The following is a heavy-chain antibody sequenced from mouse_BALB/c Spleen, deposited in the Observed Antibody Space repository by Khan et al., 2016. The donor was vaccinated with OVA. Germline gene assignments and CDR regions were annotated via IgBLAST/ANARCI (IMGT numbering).Heavy chain of an antibody. V-gene: IGHV5-6-5*01. CDR3: ARDYWVAY. Sequence: EVELVESGGGLVKPGGSLKLSCAASGFTFSNYGVSWVRQTPEKRLAWVASISSGDTTYYPDSVKGRFTISRDNARNILYLQMSSLRSEDTAMYYCARDYWVAYWGQGTRVTVSA. J-gene: IGHJ3*01. CDR2: ISSGDTT. CDR1: GFTFSNYG.